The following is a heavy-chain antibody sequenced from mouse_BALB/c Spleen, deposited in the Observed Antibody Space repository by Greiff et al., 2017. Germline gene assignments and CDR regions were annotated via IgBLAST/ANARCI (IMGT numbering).Heavy chain of an antibody. CDR1: GFPFSSFG. V-gene: IGHV5-17*02. D-gene: IGHD1-1*01. CDR3: ARASDDYGRSDSEAMDY. J-gene: IGHJ4*01. CDR2: ISSVSSPI. Sequence: EVQLPESGGGLVQPGGSRKLSCAASGFPFSSFGLHWVRPAPEKGLEWVAYISSVSSPIYYADTVKGRFTISRDNPKNTLFLQMTSLRSEDTAMSDGARASDDYGRSDSEAMDYWGQGTAVTVAS.